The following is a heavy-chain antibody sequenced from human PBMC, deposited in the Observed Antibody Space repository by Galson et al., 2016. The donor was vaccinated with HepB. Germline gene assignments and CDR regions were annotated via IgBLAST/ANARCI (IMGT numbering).Heavy chain of an antibody. D-gene: IGHD3-22*01. CDR3: AKHVSGYYVSAHFDY. CDR1: GFTFSDFY. CDR2: ISGRAGST. V-gene: IGHV3-23*01. Sequence: SLRLSCAASGFTFSDFYMAWIRQAPGKGLEWVSAISGRAGSTNYADSVKGRFTISRDNSKNTLYLQMNSLRAEDTAVYYCAKHVSGYYVSAHFDYWGQGTLVTVSS. J-gene: IGHJ4*02.